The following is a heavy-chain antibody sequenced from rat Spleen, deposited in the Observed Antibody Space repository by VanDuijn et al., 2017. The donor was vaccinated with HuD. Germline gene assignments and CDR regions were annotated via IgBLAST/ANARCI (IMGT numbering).Heavy chain of an antibody. CDR3: ARGGSSYSNWFAY. J-gene: IGHJ3*01. CDR1: GFSLTSYH. V-gene: IGHV2-32*01. Sequence: QVQLKESGPGLVQPSETLSLTCTVSGFSLTSYHVSWVRQPPGKGLEWMGVIWGDGSTAYNSALKSRLSISRDTSKSQVVLKMNSLQTEDTATYYCARGGSSYSNWFAYWGQGTLVTVSS. D-gene: IGHD1-2*01. CDR2: IWGDGST.